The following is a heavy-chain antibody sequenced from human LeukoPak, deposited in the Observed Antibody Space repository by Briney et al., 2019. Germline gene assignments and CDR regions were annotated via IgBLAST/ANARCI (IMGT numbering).Heavy chain of an antibody. J-gene: IGHJ4*01. CDR1: GYKLTNNW. V-gene: IGHV5-51*01. Sequence: ESLNVSRQISGYKLTNNWIDWVRQVPGKGLEGMGRIHPAYSDAKFLPSFQGQLTLSVDASLSTVYLSLNGLRASGAAIYYFVRFALTSSHDHWGQGALVTVFS. D-gene: IGHD6-13*01. CDR2: IHPAYSDA. CDR3: VRFALTSSHDH.